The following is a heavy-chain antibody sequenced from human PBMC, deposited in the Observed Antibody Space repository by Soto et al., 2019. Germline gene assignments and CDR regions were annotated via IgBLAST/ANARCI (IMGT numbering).Heavy chain of an antibody. J-gene: IGHJ4*02. V-gene: IGHV1-18*01. D-gene: IGHD4-17*01. Sequence: ASVKVSCKASGYTFTSYGISWVRQAPGQGLEWMGWISAYNGSTSYAQKFQGRVTMTRDTSTSTVYMELSSLRSEDTAVYYCARADSTVTTLGYWGQGTLVTVSS. CDR1: GYTFTSYG. CDR2: ISAYNGST. CDR3: ARADSTVTTLGY.